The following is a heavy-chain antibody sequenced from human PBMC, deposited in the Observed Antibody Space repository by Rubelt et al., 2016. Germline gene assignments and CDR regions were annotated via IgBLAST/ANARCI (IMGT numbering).Heavy chain of an antibody. CDR2: IKQAGSET. CDR1: GFIFSDYC. D-gene: IGHD6-13*01. Sequence: EVQLVESGGGLVQPGGSLRLSCAPSGFIFSDYCMSWVRQAPGKGLEWVANIKQAGSETRYVASVTGRLTISRANAENSLYLEMNSLRVEDTSVYYCVRLSASWYGTFDYWGRGTLVTGSS. CDR3: VRLSASWYGTFDY. J-gene: IGHJ4*02. V-gene: IGHV3-7*01.